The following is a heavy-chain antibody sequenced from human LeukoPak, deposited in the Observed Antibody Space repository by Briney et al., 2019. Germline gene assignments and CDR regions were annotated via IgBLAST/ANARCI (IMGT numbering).Heavy chain of an antibody. J-gene: IGHJ6*02. CDR2: IIPILGIA. D-gene: IGHD6-13*01. CDR1: GGTFSSYA. CDR3: ASPYGPQIAAAGTYYYYGMDV. V-gene: IGHV1-69*04. Sequence: SVKVSCKASGGTFSSYAISWVRQAPGQGLEWMGRIIPILGIANYAQKFQGRVTITADKSTSTAYMELSSLRSEDTAVYYCASPYGPQIAAAGTYYYYGMDVWGQGTTVTVSS.